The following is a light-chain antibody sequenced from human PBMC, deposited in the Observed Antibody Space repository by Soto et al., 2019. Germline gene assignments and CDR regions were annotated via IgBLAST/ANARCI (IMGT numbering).Light chain of an antibody. V-gene: IGLV3-21*02. CDR1: NIGSKS. CDR3: QVWDSGPDHVV. Sequence: SYYLTQSPAMSVAPGQTATITCWGNNIGSKSVQWYQQKSGQAPVLVVYDDTDRPSGIPERFSGSNSGNTATLTISRVEAEDEADYSCQVWDSGPDHVVFGGGTKVTVL. CDR2: DDT. J-gene: IGLJ2*01.